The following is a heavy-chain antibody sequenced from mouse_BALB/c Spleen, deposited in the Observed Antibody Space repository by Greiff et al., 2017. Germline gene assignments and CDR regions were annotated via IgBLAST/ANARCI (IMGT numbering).Heavy chain of an antibody. D-gene: IGHD1-1*01. CDR1: GYTFTDYN. V-gene: IGHV1-18*01. J-gene: IGHJ3*01. CDR2: INPNNGGT. Sequence: VQLKQSGPELVKPGASVKIPCKASGYTFTDYNMDWVKQSHGKSLEWIGDINPNNGGTIYNQKFKGKATLTVDKSSSTAYMELRSLTSEDTAVYYCALYYYGSSYGFAYWGQGTLVTVSA. CDR3: ALYYYGSSYGFAY.